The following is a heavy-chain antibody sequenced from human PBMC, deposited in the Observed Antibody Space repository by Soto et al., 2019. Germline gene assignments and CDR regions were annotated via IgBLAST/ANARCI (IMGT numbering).Heavy chain of an antibody. J-gene: IGHJ4*02. V-gene: IGHV4-34*01. CDR1: NGSLSGFY. CDR3: ASGRN. Sequence: QVQLQQWGAGLLRPSETLSLTCAVFNGSLSGFYWSLIRQPPGKGLEWIGEIKDTGSTNYNPSLKSRVIMSLDKSKRQFSLKLSSVTAADTAIYYCASGRNWGQGTLVTVSS. CDR2: IKDTGST.